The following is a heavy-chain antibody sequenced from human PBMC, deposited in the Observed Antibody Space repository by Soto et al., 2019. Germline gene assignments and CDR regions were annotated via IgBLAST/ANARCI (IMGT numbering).Heavy chain of an antibody. Sequence: QVQLQQWGAGLLKPSETLSLTCAVYGGSFSGYYWSWIRQPPGKGLEWIGEINHSGSTNYNPSLTSRVTISVDTSKNQFSLKLSSVTAADTAVYYCARGPAYYDFWSGYSYYYYYMDVWGKGTTVTVSS. D-gene: IGHD3-3*01. V-gene: IGHV4-34*01. CDR1: GGSFSGYY. J-gene: IGHJ6*03. CDR2: INHSGST. CDR3: ARGPAYYDFWSGYSYYYYYMDV.